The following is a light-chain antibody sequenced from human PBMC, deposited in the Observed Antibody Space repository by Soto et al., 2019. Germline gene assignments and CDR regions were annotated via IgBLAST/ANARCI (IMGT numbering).Light chain of an antibody. CDR1: QTIVNY. J-gene: IGKJ4*01. CDR3: QQYASSPLLT. Sequence: EIVLTQSPATLSLSPGDRATLSCRASQTIVNYLAWYQQKPGQAPRLLLYDASTRATGIPARFSGRGSGTDFTLTISSLEPEDFAVYYCQQYASSPLLTFGGGTKVEIK. CDR2: DAS. V-gene: IGKV3-11*01.